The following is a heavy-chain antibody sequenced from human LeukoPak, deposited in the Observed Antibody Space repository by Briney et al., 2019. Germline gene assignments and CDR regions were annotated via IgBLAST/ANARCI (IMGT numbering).Heavy chain of an antibody. J-gene: IGHJ4*02. CDR2: ISYDGSNK. CDR3: ARDRTSAGKLNFIDY. CDR1: GFTFSSYG. Sequence: PGGSLRLSCAASGFTFSSYGMHWVRQAPGKGLEWVAVISYDGSNKYYADSVKGRFTISRDNSKNTLYLQMNSLRAEDTAVYYCARDRTSAGKLNFIDYWGQGTLVTVSS. V-gene: IGHV3-30*03. D-gene: IGHD6-13*01.